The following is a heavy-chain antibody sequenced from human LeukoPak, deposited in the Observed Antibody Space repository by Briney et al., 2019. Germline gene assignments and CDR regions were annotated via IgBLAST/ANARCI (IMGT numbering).Heavy chain of an antibody. V-gene: IGHV3-11*04. D-gene: IGHD4-17*01. Sequence: LSLTCTVSGGSISSGSYYWSWIRQAPGKGLEWVSYISSSGSTIYYADSVKGRFTISRDNTKNSLYLQMNSLRAEDTAVYYCARGDYGDDEFSYWGQGTLVTVSS. CDR3: ARGDYGDDEFSY. J-gene: IGHJ4*02. CDR2: ISSSGSTI. CDR1: GGSISSGSYY.